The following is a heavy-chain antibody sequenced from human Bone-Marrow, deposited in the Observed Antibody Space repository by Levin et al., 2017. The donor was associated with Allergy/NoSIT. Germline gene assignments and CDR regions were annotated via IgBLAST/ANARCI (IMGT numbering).Heavy chain of an antibody. Sequence: GGSLRLSCTVSGFTFSIYSINWVRQAPGKGLEWVSSISSSGSAIYYVDSVKGRFTISRDNAKNSLTLQMHSLRAEDTAVYYCARGIIGDVRVAHKEAFDIWGQGTMVSVSS. V-gene: IGHV3-21*01. J-gene: IGHJ3*02. D-gene: IGHD2-8*02. CDR2: ISSSGSAI. CDR1: GFTFSIYS. CDR3: ARGIIGDVRVAHKEAFDI.